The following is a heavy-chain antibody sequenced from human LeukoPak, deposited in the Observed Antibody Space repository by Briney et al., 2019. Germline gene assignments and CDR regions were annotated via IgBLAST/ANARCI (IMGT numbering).Heavy chain of an antibody. Sequence: SADTLSLTRTLSCGSISSYYWSSIRQPPGKGLEWIGYFYNSGRGNYNPSLTSRVTISVDTSKNRGSLTMSSVTAADTAVYYCARDAYLYGSGRYLDYWGQGILVTVSS. J-gene: IGHJ4*02. CDR3: ARDAYLYGSGRYLDY. CDR1: CGSISSYY. D-gene: IGHD3-10*01. V-gene: IGHV4-59*01. CDR2: FYNSGRG.